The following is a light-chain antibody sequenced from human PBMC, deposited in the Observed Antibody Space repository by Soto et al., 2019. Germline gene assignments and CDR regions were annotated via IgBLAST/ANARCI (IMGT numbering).Light chain of an antibody. CDR1: SSDVGSYNL. CDR3: FSYTSSGTYV. J-gene: IGLJ1*01. Sequence: QSVLTQPASVSGSPGQSITISCTGSSSDVGSYNLVSWYQHHPGKAPKFVIYEDNKRPSGVSDRFSGSKSGNTASLTISGLQAEDETDYYCFSYTSSGTYVFGTGTKLTVL. V-gene: IGLV2-14*02. CDR2: EDN.